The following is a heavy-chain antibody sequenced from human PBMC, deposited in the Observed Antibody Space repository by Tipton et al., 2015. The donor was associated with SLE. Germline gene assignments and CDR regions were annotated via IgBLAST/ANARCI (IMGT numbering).Heavy chain of an antibody. CDR1: GFTFSSYA. V-gene: IGHV3-30*04. J-gene: IGHJ6*02. Sequence: SLRLSCAASGFTFSSYAMHWVRQAPGKGLEWVALISYDGSNKYFADSVKGRFTISRDNSKNTLYLQMNSLRPEDTGVYYCARVLIAVYGMDVWGQGTTVTVSS. CDR3: ARVLIAVYGMDV. CDR2: ISYDGSNK.